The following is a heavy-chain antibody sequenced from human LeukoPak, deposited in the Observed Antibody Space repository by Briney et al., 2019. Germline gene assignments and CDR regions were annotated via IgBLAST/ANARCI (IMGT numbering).Heavy chain of an antibody. CDR3: AKDIRNCSGGSCYFHNWYFDL. D-gene: IGHD2-15*01. Sequence: GRSLRLSCAASGFTFDDYAMHWVRQAQGKGLEWVSGISWNSGSIGYADSVKGRFTISRDNAKNSLYLQMNSLRAEDTALYYCAKDIRNCSGGSCYFHNWYFDLWGRGTLVTVSS. CDR1: GFTFDDYA. V-gene: IGHV3-9*01. J-gene: IGHJ2*01. CDR2: ISWNSGSI.